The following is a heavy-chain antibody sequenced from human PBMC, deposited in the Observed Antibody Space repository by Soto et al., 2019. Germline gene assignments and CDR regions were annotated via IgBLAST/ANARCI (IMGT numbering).Heavy chain of an antibody. CDR2: IYDSGST. Sequence: QVQLQESGPGLVKPSETLSLTCTVSGGSISGGVYYWSWIRQPPGKGLEWIGYIYDSGSTYYNPSLRCRVTISVHTSKNQFSLMLSSVTAADTAVYYCAREIIPLTTDWYFDLWGRGTLVTVSS. J-gene: IGHJ2*01. D-gene: IGHD4-17*01. V-gene: IGHV4-30-4*01. CDR3: AREIIPLTTDWYFDL. CDR1: GGSISGGVYY.